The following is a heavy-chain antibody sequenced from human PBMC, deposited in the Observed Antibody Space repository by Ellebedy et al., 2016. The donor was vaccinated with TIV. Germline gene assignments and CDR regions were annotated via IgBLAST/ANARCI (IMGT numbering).Heavy chain of an antibody. J-gene: IGHJ4*02. D-gene: IGHD2-21*01. Sequence: GESLKISCAASGFTFSSHWMHWVRQVPGKGMVWVSRINSDGSSTSYADSVKGRFTISRDKAKNTLYLQMNSLRGEDTAVYYCAVRPISPNYFDSWGRGTLVTVSS. V-gene: IGHV3-74*01. CDR3: AVRPISPNYFDS. CDR1: GFTFSSHW. CDR2: INSDGSST.